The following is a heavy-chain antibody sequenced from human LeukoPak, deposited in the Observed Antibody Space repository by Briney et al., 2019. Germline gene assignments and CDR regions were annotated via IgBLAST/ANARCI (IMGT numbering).Heavy chain of an antibody. J-gene: IGHJ4*02. V-gene: IGHV1-69*04. CDR2: IIPILGIA. D-gene: IGHD3-22*01. Sequence: SVKVSCKASVGTFISYVISWVRQAPGQGLEWVGRIIPILGIANKAQKFQGRVTITADKSTSTAYMELSSLRSEDTAVYYCARAVTMMPPRWPLNFDYWGQGTLVTVSS. CDR3: ARAVTMMPPRWPLNFDY. CDR1: VGTFISYV.